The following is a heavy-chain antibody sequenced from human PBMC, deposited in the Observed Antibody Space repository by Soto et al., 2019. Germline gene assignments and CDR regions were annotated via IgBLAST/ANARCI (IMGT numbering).Heavy chain of an antibody. V-gene: IGHV1-69*02. CDR3: AVHRVVVAAADD. D-gene: IGHD2-15*01. J-gene: IGHJ1*01. Sequence: QVQLVQSGAEVKKPGSSVKVSCRASGGTFSSYTISWVRQAPGQGLEWMGRIIPILGIANYAQKFQGRVTITADKSTSTAYMDLSSLRSEDTAVYYCAVHRVVVAAADDWGQGTLVTVSS. CDR1: GGTFSSYT. CDR2: IIPILGIA.